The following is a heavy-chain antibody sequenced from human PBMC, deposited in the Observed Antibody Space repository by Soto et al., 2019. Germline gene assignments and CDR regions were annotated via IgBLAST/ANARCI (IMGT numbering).Heavy chain of an antibody. CDR2: ISYDGSNK. D-gene: IGHD4-17*01. CDR3: ARDHAYGDYYYYGMDV. Sequence: GGSLRLSCAASGFTFGSYGMHWVRQAPGKGLEWVAVISYDGSNKYYADSVKGRFTISRDNSKNTLYLQMNSLRAEDTAVYYCARDHAYGDYYYYGMDVWGQGTTVTVSS. V-gene: IGHV3-30*03. J-gene: IGHJ6*02. CDR1: GFTFGSYG.